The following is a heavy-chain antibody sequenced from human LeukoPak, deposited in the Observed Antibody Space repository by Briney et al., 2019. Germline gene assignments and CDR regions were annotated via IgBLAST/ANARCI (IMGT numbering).Heavy chain of an antibody. V-gene: IGHV3-23*01. CDR3: AKAGSDDSIYNNYYMDV. CDR2: ISGDCDAT. CDR1: VFTFCEYT. J-gene: IGHJ6*03. D-gene: IGHD3-3*02. Sequence: GGSLRLSCAPSVFTFCEYTMRGVPRVTGKGVEWGSAISGDCDATINADTVKGRFSISRDNSKNTLYLQVNNLRVDDTALYYCAKAGSDDSIYNNYYMDVWGKGTTVTVSS.